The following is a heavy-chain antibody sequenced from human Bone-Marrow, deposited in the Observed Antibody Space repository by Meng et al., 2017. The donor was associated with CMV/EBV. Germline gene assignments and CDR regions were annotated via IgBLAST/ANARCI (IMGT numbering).Heavy chain of an antibody. CDR3: ARNVFHCGSNCYYYFDY. D-gene: IGHD2-21*01. CDR2: INPDNGGT. J-gene: IGHJ4*02. V-gene: IGHV1-2*02. Sequence: ASVKVSCKASGYSFTGYHIHWVRQTPGQGLEWLGWINPDNGGTHSAQKFHSRVTMTRDTSLNTAYMELDWLKSDDTAVYYCARNVFHCGSNCYYYFDYWGQGTRVTVYS. CDR1: GYSFTGYH.